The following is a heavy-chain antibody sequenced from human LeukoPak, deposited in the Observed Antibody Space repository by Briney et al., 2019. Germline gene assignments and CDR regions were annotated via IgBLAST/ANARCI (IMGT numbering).Heavy chain of an antibody. CDR3: ARDVRATGTNYYYYYGMDV. D-gene: IGHD3-9*01. J-gene: IGHJ6*02. V-gene: IGHV3-21*01. Sequence: GGSLRLSCAASGFTFSSYSMNWVRQAPGKGLEWVSSISSSSSYIYYADSVKGRFTISRDNAKNSLYLQMNSLRAEDTAVYYCARDVRATGTNYYYYYGMDVWGQGTMVTVSS. CDR2: ISSSSSYI. CDR1: GFTFSSYS.